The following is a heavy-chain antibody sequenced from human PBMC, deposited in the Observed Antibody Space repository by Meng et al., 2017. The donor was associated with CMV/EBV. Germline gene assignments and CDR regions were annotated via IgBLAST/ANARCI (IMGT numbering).Heavy chain of an antibody. CDR1: GYTFTSHG. CDR3: ARVLRQQLVPGYFDY. V-gene: IGHV1-18*01. J-gene: IGHJ4*02. CDR2: ISAYNGNT. D-gene: IGHD6-13*01. Sequence: ASVKVSCKASGYTFTSHGISWVRQAPGQGLEWMGWISAYNGNTNYAQKLQGRVTMTTDTSTSTAYMELSRLRSDDTAVYYCARVLRQQLVPGYFDYWGQGTLVTVSS.